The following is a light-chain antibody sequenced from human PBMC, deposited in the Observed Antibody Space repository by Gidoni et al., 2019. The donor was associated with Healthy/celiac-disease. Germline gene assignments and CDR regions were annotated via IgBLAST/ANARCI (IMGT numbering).Light chain of an antibody. J-gene: IGKJ1*01. V-gene: IGKV3-11*01. Sequence: EIVLTQSPATLSLSPGERATLSCRASQSFSSYLAWYQQKPGQAPRLLIYDASNRANGIPARFSGSGSGTDFTRTISSLEPEDFAVYYGQQRSNWPWTFGQGTKVEIK. CDR3: QQRSNWPWT. CDR2: DAS. CDR1: QSFSSY.